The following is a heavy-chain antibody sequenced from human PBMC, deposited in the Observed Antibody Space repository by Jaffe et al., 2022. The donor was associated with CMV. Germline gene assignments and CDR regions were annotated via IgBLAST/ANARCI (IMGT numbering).Heavy chain of an antibody. V-gene: IGHV3-23*04. D-gene: IGHD3-3*01. Sequence: EVQLVESGGGLVQPGGSLRLSCAASGFTFSSYAMSWVRQAPGKGLEWVSAISGSGGSTYYADSVKGRFTISRDNSKNTLYLQMNSLRAEDTAVYYCAKDFGDGYKHQGPTFDYWGQGTLVTVSS. CDR1: GFTFSSYA. CDR3: AKDFGDGYKHQGPTFDY. CDR2: ISGSGGST. J-gene: IGHJ4*02.